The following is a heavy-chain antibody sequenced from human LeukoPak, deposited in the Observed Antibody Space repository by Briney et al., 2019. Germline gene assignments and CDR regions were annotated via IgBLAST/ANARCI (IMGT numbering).Heavy chain of an antibody. CDR3: ATLIVGATYYFGY. CDR1: GYTFTSYG. CDR2: FDPEDGET. J-gene: IGHJ4*02. D-gene: IGHD1-26*01. Sequence: ASVKVSCKASGYTFTSYGISWVRQAPGQGLEWMGGFDPEDGETIYAQKFQGRVTMTEDTSTDTAYMELSSLRSEDTAVYYCATLIVGATYYFGYWGQGTLVTVSS. V-gene: IGHV1-24*01.